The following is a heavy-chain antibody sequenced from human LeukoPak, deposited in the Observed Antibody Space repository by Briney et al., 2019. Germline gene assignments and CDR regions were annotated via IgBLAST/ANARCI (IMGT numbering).Heavy chain of an antibody. J-gene: IGHJ4*02. V-gene: IGHV5-10-1*01. D-gene: IGHD1-26*01. Sequence: GESLKISCKGSGYNFTSSWISWVRQMPGKGVEWMGRIDPSDSYTNYSPSFQGHVTISADKSATSAYLQWSSLKASDTAMYYCARLVGGTVDYWGQGTLVTVSS. CDR2: IDPSDSYT. CDR1: GYNFTSSW. CDR3: ARLVGGTVDY.